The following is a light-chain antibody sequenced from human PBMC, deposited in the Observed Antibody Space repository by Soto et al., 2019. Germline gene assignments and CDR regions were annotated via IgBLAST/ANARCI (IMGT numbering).Light chain of an antibody. CDR1: SGSIASNY. Sequence: NFMLTQPHSVSESPGKTVTISCTRSSGSIASNYVQWYQQRPGSAPTTVIYEDNQRPSGVPDRFSGSIDSSSNSASLTISGLKTEDEADYYCQSYDSSNRAVFGGGIQLTVL. CDR2: EDN. J-gene: IGLJ7*01. CDR3: QSYDSSNRAV. V-gene: IGLV6-57*03.